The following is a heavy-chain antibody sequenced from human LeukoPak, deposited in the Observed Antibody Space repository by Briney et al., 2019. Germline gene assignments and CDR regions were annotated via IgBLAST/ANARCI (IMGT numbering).Heavy chain of an antibody. J-gene: IGHJ5*02. CDR1: GASLISSDNY. CDR3: AGHTLVTSISTYNWFDP. V-gene: IGHV4-39*01. Sequence: PSETLSLTCSVSGASLISSDNYWAWIRRPPGKGLEWIGSMFYGENTFYSPSLKTRVTISVDTSMNQFSLRLNSVTAADTAVYYCAGHTLVTSISTYNWFDPWGQGTLVTVSS. D-gene: IGHD2-21*02. CDR2: MFYGENT.